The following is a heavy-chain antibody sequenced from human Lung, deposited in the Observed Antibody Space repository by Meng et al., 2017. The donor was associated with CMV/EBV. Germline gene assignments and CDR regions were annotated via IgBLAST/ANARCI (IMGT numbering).Heavy chain of an antibody. CDR3: ARDPRVTTTSELNYYCMDV. D-gene: IGHD5-12*01. CDR2: IIPIPGIP. Sequence: SXXVSXKASGGTFSNYAISWVRQDPGQGLEWMGGIIPIPGIPNYAQKFQGRVTITADKSTSTVYMELSSLRSEDTAVYYCARDPRVTTTSELNYYCMDVXGQGXTVTVSS. V-gene: IGHV1-69*10. CDR1: GGTFSNYA. J-gene: IGHJ6*02.